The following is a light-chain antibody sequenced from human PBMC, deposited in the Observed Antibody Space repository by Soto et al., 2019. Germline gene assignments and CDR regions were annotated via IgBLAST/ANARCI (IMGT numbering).Light chain of an antibody. J-gene: IGKJ4*01. CDR3: QHFDTLPL. Sequence: DVQMTQSPSSLSASVGDRVTITCQTSQDINNYLNWYQQKPGKAPKLLLYDASYLETGVPSRFSGSGSVTDFTFTISSLQPQVIATSYCQHFDTLPLFGGGTKVEIK. CDR2: DAS. V-gene: IGKV1-33*01. CDR1: QDINNY.